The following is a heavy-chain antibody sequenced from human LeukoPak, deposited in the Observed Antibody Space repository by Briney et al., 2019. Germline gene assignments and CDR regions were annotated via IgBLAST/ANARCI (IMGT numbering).Heavy chain of an antibody. CDR2: ISGSGGST. Sequence: GGSLRLSCAASGFTFSSYAMSWVRRAPGKGLEWVSAISGSGGSTYYADSVKGRFTISRDNSKNTLYLQMNSLRAEDTAVYYCAKDVGDCSGGSCYFVVMDAFDIWGQGTMVTVSS. CDR1: GFTFSSYA. V-gene: IGHV3-23*01. J-gene: IGHJ3*02. D-gene: IGHD2-15*01. CDR3: AKDVGDCSGGSCYFVVMDAFDI.